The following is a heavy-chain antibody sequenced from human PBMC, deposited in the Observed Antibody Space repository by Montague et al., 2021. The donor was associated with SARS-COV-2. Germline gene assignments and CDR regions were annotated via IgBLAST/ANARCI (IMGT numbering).Heavy chain of an antibody. D-gene: IGHD5-18*01. Sequence: SETLSLTCTVSGGSISSYYWSWIRQPPGKGLEWIGEINHSGSTNXNPSLKSRVTISVDTSKKQFSLRLNSVTAADTAVYYCARGGGYSYGALDYWGQGTLVTVSS. V-gene: IGHV4-34*01. CDR2: INHSGST. CDR1: GGSISSYY. J-gene: IGHJ4*02. CDR3: ARGGGYSYGALDY.